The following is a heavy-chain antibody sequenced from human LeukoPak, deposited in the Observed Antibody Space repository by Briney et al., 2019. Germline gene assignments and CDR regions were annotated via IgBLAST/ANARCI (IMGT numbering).Heavy chain of an antibody. J-gene: IGHJ4*02. CDR3: TRDYDFWSGYYTGIFDY. CDR2: ISSSSSTI. CDR1: GFTFNSYS. V-gene: IGHV3-48*01. D-gene: IGHD3-3*01. Sequence: GGSLRLSCAASGFTFNSYSMNWVRQAPGKGLEWVSYISSSSSTIYYADSVKGRFTISRDNAKNSLYLQMNSLRAEDTAVYYCTRDYDFWSGYYTGIFDYWGQGTLVTVSS.